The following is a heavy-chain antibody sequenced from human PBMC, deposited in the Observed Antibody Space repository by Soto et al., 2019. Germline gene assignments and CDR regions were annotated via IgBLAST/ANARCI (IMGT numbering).Heavy chain of an antibody. D-gene: IGHD7-27*01. Sequence: GGSLRLSCSASGFTFSTYAMHWVRQAPGKGPEWVALISYDGTNKFYADSVKGRFTISRDNSKSTLYLQVDSLRPEDAAVYYCARDPKTSGGQHWAFNYFDSWGQGTQVTVSS. CDR2: ISYDGTNK. CDR1: GFTFSTYA. V-gene: IGHV3-30-3*01. J-gene: IGHJ4*02. CDR3: ARDPKTSGGQHWAFNYFDS.